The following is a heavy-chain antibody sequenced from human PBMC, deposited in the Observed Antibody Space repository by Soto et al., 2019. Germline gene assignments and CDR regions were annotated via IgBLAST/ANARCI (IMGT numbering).Heavy chain of an antibody. J-gene: IGHJ6*02. V-gene: IGHV4-30-4*01. CDR1: GGSISSGDYY. CDR3: ARDPSYGDYYYGMDV. CDR2: IYYSGST. Sequence: LTLTCTVSGGSISSGDYYWSWIRQPPGKGLEWIGYIYYSGSTYYNPTLKSRVTISVDTSKNQFSLKLSSVTAADTAVYYCARDPSYGDYYYGMDVGGQGTTVTVSS. D-gene: IGHD4-17*01.